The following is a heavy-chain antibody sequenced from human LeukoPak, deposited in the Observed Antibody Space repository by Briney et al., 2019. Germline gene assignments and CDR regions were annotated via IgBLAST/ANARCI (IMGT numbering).Heavy chain of an antibody. D-gene: IGHD3-3*01. CDR1: GFTVSSNY. V-gene: IGHV3-33*08. CDR2: IWYDGSNK. CDR3: ARDNYNFWSGYYSNWFDP. Sequence: GGSLRLSCAASGFTVSSNYMSWVRQAPGKGLEWVAVIWYDGSNKYYADSVKGRFTISRDNSKNTLYLQMNSLRAEDTAVYYCARDNYNFWSGYYSNWFDPWGQGTLVTASS. J-gene: IGHJ5*02.